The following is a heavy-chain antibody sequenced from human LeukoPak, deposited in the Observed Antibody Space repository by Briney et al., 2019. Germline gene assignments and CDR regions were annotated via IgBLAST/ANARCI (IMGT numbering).Heavy chain of an antibody. D-gene: IGHD6-19*01. J-gene: IGHJ4*02. V-gene: IGHV3-23*01. CDR1: GFTFSSYA. CDR3: ANLGGQGLAPNDY. Sequence: PGGSLRLSCAASGFTFSSYAMSWVRQAPGKGLEWVSIISGSGGSTHYADSVKGRFIISRDRSKNTLYLQMNSLRAKDTAIYYCANLGGQGLAPNDYWGQGSLVTVSS. CDR2: ISGSGGST.